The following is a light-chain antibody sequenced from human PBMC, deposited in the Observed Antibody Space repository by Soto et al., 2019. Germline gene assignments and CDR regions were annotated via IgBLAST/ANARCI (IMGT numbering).Light chain of an antibody. CDR1: SSDVGDYNY. J-gene: IGLJ1*01. V-gene: IGLV2-14*01. CDR3: SSYTSSSTYV. CDR2: EVN. Sequence: QSVLTQPASVSGSPGQSITISCTGASSDVGDYNYVSWYQHHPGKAPKLLIYEVNNRPSGVSDRFSGSKSGNVASLTISWLQAQDEAAYYCSSYTSSSTYVFGTGTKVTVL.